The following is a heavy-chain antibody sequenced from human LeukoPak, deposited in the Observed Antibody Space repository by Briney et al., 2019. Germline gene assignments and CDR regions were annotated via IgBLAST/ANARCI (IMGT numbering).Heavy chain of an antibody. Sequence: GASVKVSCKASGGTFSSYAISWVRQAPGQGLEWMGGIIANNGNANYAQKLQGRVTMTRDTSTSTAYMELRSLRSDDTAVYYCAREAMDSSGYYYYYFDYWGQGTLVTVSS. D-gene: IGHD3-22*01. CDR1: GGTFSSYA. J-gene: IGHJ4*02. V-gene: IGHV1-18*01. CDR3: AREAMDSSGYYYYYFDY. CDR2: IIANNGNA.